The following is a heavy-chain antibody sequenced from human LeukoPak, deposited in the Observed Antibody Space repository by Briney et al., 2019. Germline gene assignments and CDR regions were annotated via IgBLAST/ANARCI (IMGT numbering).Heavy chain of an antibody. D-gene: IGHD3-10*01. J-gene: IGHJ5*02. CDR3: ARVLARGVLYT. CDR2: ITPIFGST. Sequence: SVKVSCKASGGSLISYSISWVRQAPGQGLEWMGGITPIFGSTDYAQKFQGRVTMTADKSANTAYMELSSLRSEDTAVYYCARVLARGVLYTWGQGALVTVSS. V-gene: IGHV1-69*06. CDR1: GGSLISYS.